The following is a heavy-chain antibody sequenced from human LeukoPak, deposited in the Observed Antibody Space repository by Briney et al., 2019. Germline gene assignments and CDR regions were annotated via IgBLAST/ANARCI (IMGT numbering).Heavy chain of an antibody. J-gene: IGHJ1*01. D-gene: IGHD3-22*01. CDR1: GGSISSGGYF. V-gene: IGHV4-31*03. CDR3: ASVSYDTSLQH. CDR2: IYYSGST. Sequence: PSETLSLTCTVSGGSISSGGYFWSWIRQHPGKGLEWIGCIYYSGSTYYNPSLKGRVTISVDTSKNQFSLRLSSVTAADTAIYYCASVSYDTSLQHWGQGTLVTVSS.